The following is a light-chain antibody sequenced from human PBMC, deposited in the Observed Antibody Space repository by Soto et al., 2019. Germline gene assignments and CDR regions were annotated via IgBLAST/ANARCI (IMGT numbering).Light chain of an antibody. CDR3: QSYDSSLSGYV. V-gene: IGLV1-40*01. CDR2: GNS. Sequence: QSVLTQPPSVSGAPGQKVTISCTGSSSNIGAGYDVNWYHQLPGTAPKLLIHGNSNRPSGVPDRFSGSKSGTSASLAITGLQAEDEADYFYQSYDSSLSGYVFGTGTKVTVL. J-gene: IGLJ1*01. CDR1: SSNIGAGYD.